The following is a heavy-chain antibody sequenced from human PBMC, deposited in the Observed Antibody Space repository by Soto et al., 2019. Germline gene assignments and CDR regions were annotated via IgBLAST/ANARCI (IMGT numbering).Heavy chain of an antibody. Sequence: QVQLVQSAAEVKPPGASVKVSCKASGYNFTRYGFSWVRQAPGQGLEWMGWISAYSGDTNYAQKFQGRVSMTTDTSTRTAYMDLRSLRSADTAVYYCERESGGSWTQWLMFAFWGQGTLVTVSS. D-gene: IGHD6-19*01. CDR1: GYNFTRYG. CDR2: ISAYSGDT. V-gene: IGHV1-18*01. CDR3: ERESGGSWTQWLMFAF. J-gene: IGHJ4*02.